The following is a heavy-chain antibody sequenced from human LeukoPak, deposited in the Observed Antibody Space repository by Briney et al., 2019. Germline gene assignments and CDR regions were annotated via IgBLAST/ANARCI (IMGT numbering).Heavy chain of an antibody. CDR2: IYSSGGT. J-gene: IGHJ3*02. CDR1: GFTVSFNY. V-gene: IGHV3-53*01. D-gene: IGHD1-26*01. Sequence: PGGSLRLSCAASGFTVSFNYMSWVRQAPGKGLEWVSVIYSSGGTNYADSVKGRFTISRDKSKNTSFLQMNSLRTEDTAVYYCATSYGGSSGAFDIWGQGTMVTVSS. CDR3: ATSYGGSSGAFDI.